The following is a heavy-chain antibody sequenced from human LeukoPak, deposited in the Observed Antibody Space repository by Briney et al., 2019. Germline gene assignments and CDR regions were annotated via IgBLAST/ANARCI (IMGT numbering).Heavy chain of an antibody. D-gene: IGHD3-10*01. CDR3: ARDGGNQLWFGEFWSFYYYYYMDV. Sequence: PSETLSLTCTVSGYSISSGYYWGWIRQPPGKGLEWIGSIYHSGSTYYNPSLKSRVTISVDTSKNQFSLKLSSVTAADTAVYYCARDGGNQLWFGEFWSFYYYYYMDVWGKGTTVTVSS. J-gene: IGHJ6*03. CDR1: GYSISSGYY. V-gene: IGHV4-38-2*02. CDR2: IYHSGST.